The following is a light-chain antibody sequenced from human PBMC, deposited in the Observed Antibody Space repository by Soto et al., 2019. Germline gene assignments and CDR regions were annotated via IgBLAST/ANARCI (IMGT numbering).Light chain of an antibody. Sequence: QSALTQPASVSGSPGQSITMSCTGTSSDIGDYDYVTWYQQHPAKAPKLMIYEVINRPSGVSDRLSGSKSGNTASLTISGLQAEDEADYDCSSYTSSSTWVFGGGTKLTVL. CDR3: SSYTSSSTWV. V-gene: IGLV2-14*01. J-gene: IGLJ3*02. CDR1: SSDIGDYDY. CDR2: EVI.